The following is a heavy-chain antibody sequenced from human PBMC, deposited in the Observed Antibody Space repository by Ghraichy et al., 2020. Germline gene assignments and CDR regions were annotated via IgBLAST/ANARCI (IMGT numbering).Heavy chain of an antibody. D-gene: IGHD5-18*01. J-gene: IGHJ4*02. CDR2: MKNDATST. V-gene: IGHV3-74*01. CDR3: ARALGYSDGSDL. CDR1: GFSVSDYW. Sequence: GGSLRLSCAASGFSVSDYWMHWVRQVPGKGLVWVSRMKNDATSTSYADSVKGRFTISRDTAKNTLYLQMNSLRDEDTAVYYCARALGYSDGSDLWGQGTVVTVSS.